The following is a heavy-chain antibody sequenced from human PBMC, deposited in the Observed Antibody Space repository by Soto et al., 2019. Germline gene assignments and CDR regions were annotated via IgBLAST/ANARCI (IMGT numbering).Heavy chain of an antibody. V-gene: IGHV1-18*01. CDR2: ISAYNGNT. Sequence: ASVTVSCEASGYTFTSYGISWVRQAPGQGLEWMGWISAYNGNTNYAQKLQGRVTMTTDTSTSTAYMELRSLRSDDTAVYYCARSYRGNYFDYWGQGTLVTVSS. J-gene: IGHJ4*02. D-gene: IGHD3-16*02. CDR3: ARSYRGNYFDY. CDR1: GYTFTSYG.